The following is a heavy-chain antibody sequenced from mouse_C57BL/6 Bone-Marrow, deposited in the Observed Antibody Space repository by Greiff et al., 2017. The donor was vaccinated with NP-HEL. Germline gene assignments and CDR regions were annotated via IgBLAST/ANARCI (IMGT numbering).Heavy chain of an antibody. CDR2: IDPSDSYT. CDR1: GYTFTSYW. J-gene: IGHJ3*01. V-gene: IGHV1-59*01. Sequence: QVQLQQPGAELVRPGTSVKLSCKASGYTFTSYWMHWVKQRPGQGLEWIGVIDPSDSYTNYNQKFKGKATLTVDTSSSTAYMQLSSLTSEDSAVYYCGRFPAQASGWFAYWGQGTLVTVSA. CDR3: GRFPAQASGWFAY. D-gene: IGHD3-2*02.